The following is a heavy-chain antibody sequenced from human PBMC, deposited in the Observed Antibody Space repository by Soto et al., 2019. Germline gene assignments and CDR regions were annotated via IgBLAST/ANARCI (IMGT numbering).Heavy chain of an antibody. CDR2: IIPIFGTA. D-gene: IGHD6-13*01. CDR1: GGTFSSYA. V-gene: IGHV1-69*12. Sequence: QVQLVQSGAEVKKPGSSVKVSCKASGGTFSSYAISWVRQAPGQGLEWMGGIIPIFGTANYAQKFQGRVTITADESTSTAYLERSSLRAEDTAVYYCAGAYSSSWYYGMDVWGQGTTVTVSS. CDR3: AGAYSSSWYYGMDV. J-gene: IGHJ6*02.